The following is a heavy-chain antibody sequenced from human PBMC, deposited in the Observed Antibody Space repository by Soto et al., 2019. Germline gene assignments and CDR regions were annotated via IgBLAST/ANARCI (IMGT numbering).Heavy chain of an antibody. J-gene: IGHJ6*02. CDR3: AKVKLRGPYYYYGIDV. V-gene: IGHV3-23*01. Sequence: VGSLRLSCAASGFTFSSYAMSWVRQAPGKGLEWVSAISGSGGSTYYADSVKGRFTISRDNSKNTLYLQLNSLRAEDTAVYYCAKVKLRGPYYYYGIDVWGQGTTVTVSS. CDR1: GFTFSSYA. CDR2: ISGSGGST. D-gene: IGHD1-26*01.